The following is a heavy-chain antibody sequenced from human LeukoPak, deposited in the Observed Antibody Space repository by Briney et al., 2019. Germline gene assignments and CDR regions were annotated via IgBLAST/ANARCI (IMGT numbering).Heavy chain of an antibody. J-gene: IGHJ4*02. V-gene: IGHV1-3*01. Sequence: ASVKVSCKASGYTFTSYAMHWVRQAPGQRLEWMGWINAGNGNTKYSQKFQSRVTITRDTSASTAYMELSSLRSEDTAVCYCARAYIVATTQLDYWGQGTLVTVSS. D-gene: IGHD5-12*01. CDR1: GYTFTSYA. CDR2: INAGNGNT. CDR3: ARAYIVATTQLDY.